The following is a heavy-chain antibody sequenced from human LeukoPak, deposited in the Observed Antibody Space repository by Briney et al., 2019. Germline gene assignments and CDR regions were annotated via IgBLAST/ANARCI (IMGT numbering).Heavy chain of an antibody. V-gene: IGHV3-74*01. CDR3: ARTPGSWYVAY. Sequence: GGSLRLSCAASGFTFSNFAMHWVRQAPGKGLVWVSRINSEGSSTSYADSVVGRFTSSRDNAKNTPYLQMNSRRAEDTAVYYCARTPGSWYVAYGGQGTLVTVPS. CDR1: GFTFSNFA. D-gene: IGHD6-13*01. CDR2: INSEGSST. J-gene: IGHJ4*02.